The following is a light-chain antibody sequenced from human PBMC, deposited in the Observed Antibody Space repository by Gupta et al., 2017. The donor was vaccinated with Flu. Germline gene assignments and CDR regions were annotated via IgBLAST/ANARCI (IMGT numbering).Light chain of an antibody. CDR3: MQSLHTPPT. CDR2: LGS. Sequence: EIVMTQSPLSLPVTPGEPASISCRSSQSLLHFNGFNYLEWYLQKPGQSPQLLIYLGSNRASGVPDRFSGSGSGTDFTLRISRMEAEDVGIYYCMQSLHTPPTFGQGTKVEIK. CDR1: QSLLHFNGFNY. J-gene: IGKJ1*01. V-gene: IGKV2-28*01.